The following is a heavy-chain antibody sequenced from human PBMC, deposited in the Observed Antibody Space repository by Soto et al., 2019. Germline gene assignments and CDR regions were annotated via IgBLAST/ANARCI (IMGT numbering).Heavy chain of an antibody. J-gene: IGHJ4*02. V-gene: IGHV1-69*13. CDR1: GGTFSSYA. CDR2: IIPIFGTA. D-gene: IGHD6-13*01. CDR3: ARDSSSWYYFDY. Sequence: GASVKVSCKASGGTFSSYAISWLRQSPGQGLEWMGGIIPIFGTANYAQKFQGRVTITADESTSTAYMELSSLRSEDTAVYYCARDSSSWYYFDYWGQGTLVTVSS.